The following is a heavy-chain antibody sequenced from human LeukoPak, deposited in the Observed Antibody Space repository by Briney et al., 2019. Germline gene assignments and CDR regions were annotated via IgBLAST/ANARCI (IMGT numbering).Heavy chain of an antibody. J-gene: IGHJ6*02. CDR3: ARVGSYYYYGMDV. V-gene: IGHV3-23*01. Sequence: PGGSLRLSCAASGFIFSSYSMSWVRQAPGMGLEWVSVITGSGGSTYYADSVKGRFTISRDNSKNTLYLQMNSLRAEDTAVYYCARVGSYYYYGMDVWGQGTTVTVSS. CDR1: GFIFSSYS. CDR2: ITGSGGST.